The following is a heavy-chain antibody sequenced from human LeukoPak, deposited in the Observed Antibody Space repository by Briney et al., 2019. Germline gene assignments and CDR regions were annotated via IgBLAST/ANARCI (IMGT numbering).Heavy chain of an antibody. Sequence: SQTLSLTCAISGDSVSTNSATWNWIRQSPSRGLEWLGSTYYRSKWYNDYAVSVKSRVTINPDTSKNQFSLQLNSVTPEDTAVYYCARGSRSAGSGSYYDFDYWGQGTLVTVSS. J-gene: IGHJ4*02. D-gene: IGHD3-10*01. V-gene: IGHV6-1*01. CDR3: ARGSRSAGSGSYYDFDY. CDR1: GDSVSTNSAT. CDR2: TYYRSKWYN.